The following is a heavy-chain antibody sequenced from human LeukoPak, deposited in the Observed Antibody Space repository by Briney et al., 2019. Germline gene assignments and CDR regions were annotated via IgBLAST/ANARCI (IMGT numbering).Heavy chain of an antibody. CDR1: GFTFDDYA. CDR2: ISGSGGST. CDR3: AKDNCSGGSCYSAVDY. Sequence: GRSLRLSCAASGFTFDDYAMTWVRQAPGKGLEWVSGISGSGGSTYYADSVKGRFTISRDNSKNTLHLQMNSLRAEDTAVYYCAKDNCSGGSCYSAVDYWGQGTLVTVSS. V-gene: IGHV3-23*01. J-gene: IGHJ4*02. D-gene: IGHD2-15*01.